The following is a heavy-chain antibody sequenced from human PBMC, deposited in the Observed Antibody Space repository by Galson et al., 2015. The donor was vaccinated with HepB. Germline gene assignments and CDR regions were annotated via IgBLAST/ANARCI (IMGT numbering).Heavy chain of an antibody. J-gene: IGHJ4*02. CDR1: GGTFSSYA. V-gene: IGHV1-69*04. CDR2: IIPILGIA. CDR3: ARDDSSSWYKAYDY. Sequence: SVKVSCKASGGTFSSYAISWVRQAPGQGLEWMGRIIPILGIANHAQKFQGRVTITVDKSTSTAYMELSSLRSEDTAVYYCARDDSSSWYKAYDYWGQGTLVTVSS. D-gene: IGHD6-13*01.